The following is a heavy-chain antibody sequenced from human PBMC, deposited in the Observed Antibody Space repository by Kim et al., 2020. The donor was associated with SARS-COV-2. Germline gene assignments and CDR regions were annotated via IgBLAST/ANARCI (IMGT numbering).Heavy chain of an antibody. Sequence: GGSLRLSCAASGFTFSNYWMHWVRQAPGKGLMWVSRINGDGSETAYADSVKGRFTISRDNAKNTLYLQMNSLRTEDTAVYHCARKDCSGGSCAFDPWGQGTLVTVSP. CDR2: INGDGSET. V-gene: IGHV3-74*01. D-gene: IGHD2-15*01. CDR3: ARKDCSGGSCAFDP. CDR1: GFTFSNYW. J-gene: IGHJ5*02.